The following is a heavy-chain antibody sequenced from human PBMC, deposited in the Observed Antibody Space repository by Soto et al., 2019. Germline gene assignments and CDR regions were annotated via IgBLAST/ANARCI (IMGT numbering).Heavy chain of an antibody. D-gene: IGHD2-15*01. CDR3: ARGFTGGSWPYYYYGMDV. Sequence: QVQLVQSGAEVKKPGSSVKVSCKASGGTFSSYAISWVRQAPGQGLEWMGGIIPIFGTANYAQKFQGRVTITADESTSTAYMELSSLRSEDTVVYYCARGFTGGSWPYYYYGMDVWGQGTTVTVSS. CDR2: IIPIFGTA. CDR1: GGTFSSYA. J-gene: IGHJ6*02. V-gene: IGHV1-69*01.